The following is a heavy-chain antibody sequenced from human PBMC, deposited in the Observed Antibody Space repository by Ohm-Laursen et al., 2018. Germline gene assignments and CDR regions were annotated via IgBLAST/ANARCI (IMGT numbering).Heavy chain of an antibody. CDR2: ISGSGGST. D-gene: IGHD6-19*01. CDR1: GFTFSSYA. Sequence: GSLRLSCTASGFTFSSYAMSWVRQAPGKGLEWVSGISGSGGSTYYADSVKGRFTISRDNSNNTLYVQMNSLRAEDTAVYYCAKDRVGSIGVAGKYNWCDPWGQGTLVTVSS. CDR3: AKDRVGSIGVAGKYNWCDP. J-gene: IGHJ5*02. V-gene: IGHV3-23*01.